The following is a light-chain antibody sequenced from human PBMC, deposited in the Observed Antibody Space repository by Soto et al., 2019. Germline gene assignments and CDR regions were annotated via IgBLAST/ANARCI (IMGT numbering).Light chain of an antibody. CDR3: QQYGSSWT. Sequence: EIVLTQSRGTLSLSPGERATLSCRASQSVSSNYLAWYQQKPGQAPRLLIYGASSRATGIPDRFSGSGSGTDFTLTISRLEPEVFSVYYCQQYGSSWTFGQGTKVEI. J-gene: IGKJ1*01. V-gene: IGKV3-20*01. CDR1: QSVSSNY. CDR2: GAS.